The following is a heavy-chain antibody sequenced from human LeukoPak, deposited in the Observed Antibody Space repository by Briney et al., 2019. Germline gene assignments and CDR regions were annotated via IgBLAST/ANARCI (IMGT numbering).Heavy chain of an antibody. J-gene: IGHJ4*02. CDR2: IKFDGTAT. Sequence: GGSLRLSCSGFGFTFRSFWMGWVRQAPGKGLEWVANIKFDGTATNYVDSVRGRFTISRGNAKNSVHLQMNTLRAEDTAVYYCARKKLAVPGNPLDFWGQGTLVTVSS. V-gene: IGHV3-7*01. D-gene: IGHD6-19*01. CDR1: GFTFRSFW. CDR3: ARKKLAVPGNPLDF.